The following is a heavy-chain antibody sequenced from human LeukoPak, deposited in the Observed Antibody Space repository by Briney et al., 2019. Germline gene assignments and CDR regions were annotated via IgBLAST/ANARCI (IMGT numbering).Heavy chain of an antibody. D-gene: IGHD5-18*01. CDR1: GGSISSYY. CDR3: ARDYQGGYGDKTVDY. CDR2: IYYSGST. J-gene: IGHJ4*02. V-gene: IGHV4-59*12. Sequence: SETLSPTCTVSGGSISSYYWSWIRQPPGKGLEWIGYIYYSGSTYYNPSLKSRVTISVDTSKNQFSLKLSSVTAADTAVYYCARDYQGGYGDKTVDYWGQGTLVTVSS.